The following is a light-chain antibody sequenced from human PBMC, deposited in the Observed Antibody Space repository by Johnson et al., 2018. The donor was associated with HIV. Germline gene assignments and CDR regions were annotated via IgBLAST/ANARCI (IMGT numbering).Light chain of an antibody. J-gene: IGLJ1*01. CDR2: ENN. V-gene: IGLV1-51*02. CDR1: SSNIGNNF. CDR3: GTWDNSLSGTYV. Sequence: QSALTQPPSVSAAPGQKVTISCSGSSSNIGNNFVSWYQHLPGTAPKLLIYENNKRPSGIPDRFSGSQSGTSATLGITGLQTGDEADYYCGTWDNSLSGTYVFGTGTKVTVL.